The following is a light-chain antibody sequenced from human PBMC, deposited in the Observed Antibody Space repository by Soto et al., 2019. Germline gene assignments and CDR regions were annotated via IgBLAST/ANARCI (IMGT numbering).Light chain of an antibody. CDR3: SSYTSSSIRV. Sequence: QSALTQPASVSGSPGQSIAISCTGSSSDVGIYNYVSWYQQHPGKVPKLIIYEVSNRPSGVSNRFSGSKSGNTASLTISGLQAEDEADYYCSSYTSSSIRVFGGGTKVTVL. V-gene: IGLV2-14*01. J-gene: IGLJ3*02. CDR2: EVS. CDR1: SSDVGIYNY.